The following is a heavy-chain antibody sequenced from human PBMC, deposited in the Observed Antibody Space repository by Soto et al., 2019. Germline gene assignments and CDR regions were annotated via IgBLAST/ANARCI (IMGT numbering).Heavy chain of an antibody. D-gene: IGHD4-17*01. V-gene: IGHV3-33*01. Sequence: QMQLVESGGGVVQPGSSLRLSCTASGFTFRRYGMHWVRQAPGKGLEWVAVIMNDGTDESYSDSVKGRFTISRDNSKNTLYLQTNSLRVEATAVSYVARYDDYPDTGLDAWGQGTLVTVSS. J-gene: IGHJ5*01. CDR1: GFTFRRYG. CDR2: IMNDGTDE. CDR3: ARYDDYPDTGLDA.